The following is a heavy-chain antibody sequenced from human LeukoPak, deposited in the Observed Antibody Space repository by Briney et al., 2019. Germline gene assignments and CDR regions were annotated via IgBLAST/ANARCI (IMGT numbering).Heavy chain of an antibody. V-gene: IGHV3-53*01. Sequence: GGSLRLSCAASGFIVNSNYMSWVRQAPGKGLEWVSVIYTGGGTYYADSVKGRFIISRDNTKNTVYLQMNSLRVEDTAIYFCAREPDAGSGSYRAYFDYWGQGTLAIVSS. D-gene: IGHD1-26*01. J-gene: IGHJ4*02. CDR1: GFIVNSNY. CDR2: IYTGGGT. CDR3: AREPDAGSGSYRAYFDY.